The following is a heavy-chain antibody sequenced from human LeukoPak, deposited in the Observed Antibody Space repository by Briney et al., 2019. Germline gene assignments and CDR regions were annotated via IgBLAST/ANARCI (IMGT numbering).Heavy chain of an antibody. Sequence: ASVKVSCKASGYTLTELSMHWVRQAPGKGLEWMGCFDPEDGETIYAQKFQGRVTMTEDTSTDTAYMELSSLRSEDTAVYYCATMVPMIVVKRAFDIWGQGTMVTVSS. CDR3: ATMVPMIVVKRAFDI. CDR1: GYTLTELS. CDR2: FDPEDGET. V-gene: IGHV1-24*01. D-gene: IGHD3-22*01. J-gene: IGHJ3*02.